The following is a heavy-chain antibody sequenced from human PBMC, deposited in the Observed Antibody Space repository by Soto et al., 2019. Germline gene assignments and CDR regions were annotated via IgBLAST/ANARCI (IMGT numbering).Heavy chain of an antibody. CDR1: GGSISSSSYY. CDR2: IYSSGTT. Sequence: SETLSLTCTVSGGSISSSSYYWGWIRQPPGKGLAWIGYIYSSGTTYYNPSLKSRLTISVDTSKNQFSLKLSTVTAADTAVYYCARVGGYDHWFDPWGQGTLVTVSS. V-gene: IGHV4-30-4*08. J-gene: IGHJ5*02. D-gene: IGHD5-12*01. CDR3: ARVGGYDHWFDP.